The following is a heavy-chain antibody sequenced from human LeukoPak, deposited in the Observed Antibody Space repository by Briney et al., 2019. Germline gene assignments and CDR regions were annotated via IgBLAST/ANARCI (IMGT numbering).Heavy chain of an antibody. V-gene: IGHV3-30*03. CDR2: ISYDGSNK. Sequence: GGSLRLSCAASGFTFSSYGMHWVRQAPGKGLEWVAVISYDGSNKYYADSVKGRFTISRDNSKNTLYLQMNSLRAEDTAVYYCARRRYSGSSQHFDYWGQGTLVTVSS. D-gene: IGHD1-26*01. CDR3: ARRRYSGSSQHFDY. CDR1: GFTFSSYG. J-gene: IGHJ4*02.